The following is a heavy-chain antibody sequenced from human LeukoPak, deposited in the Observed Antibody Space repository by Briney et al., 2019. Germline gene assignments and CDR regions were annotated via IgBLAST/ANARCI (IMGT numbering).Heavy chain of an antibody. CDR2: IKSKTDGGTT. D-gene: IGHD6-13*01. CDR1: GFTFSNAW. J-gene: IGHJ6*03. V-gene: IGHV3-15*01. Sequence: GGSLRLSCAASGFTFSNAWMSWVRQAPGKGLEWVGRIKSKTDGGTTDYAAPVKGRFTISRDDSKNTLYLQMNSLKTEDTAVYYCTTVGSWYSGVLHYYYYMDVWGKGTTVTVSS. CDR3: TTVGSWYSGVLHYYYYMDV.